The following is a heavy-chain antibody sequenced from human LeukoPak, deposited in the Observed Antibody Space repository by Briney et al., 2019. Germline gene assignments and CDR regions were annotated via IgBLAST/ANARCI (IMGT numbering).Heavy chain of an antibody. D-gene: IGHD3-10*01. CDR2: ISGSGGST. J-gene: IGHJ4*02. CDR3: ARDPSPGGSGSYYDY. V-gene: IGHV3-23*01. CDR1: GFTFSSYA. Sequence: GGSLRLSCAASGFTFSSYAMSWVRQAPGKGLEWVSAISGSGGSTYYADSVKGRFTISRDNSKNTLYLQMNSLRAEDAAVYYCARDPSPGGSGSYYDYWGQGTLVTVSS.